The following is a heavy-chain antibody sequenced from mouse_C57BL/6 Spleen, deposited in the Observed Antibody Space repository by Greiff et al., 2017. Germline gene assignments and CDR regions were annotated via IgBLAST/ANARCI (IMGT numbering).Heavy chain of an antibody. V-gene: IGHV5-6*02. CDR2: ISSGGSYT. Sequence: EVMLVESGGDLVKPGGSLKLSCAASGFTFSSYGMSWVRQTPDKRLEWVATISSGGSYTYYPDSVKGRFTISRDNAKNTLYLQMSSLKSEDTAMYYCARLYYGSSPYFDYWGQGTTLTVSS. CDR1: GFTFSSYG. J-gene: IGHJ2*01. CDR3: ARLYYGSSPYFDY. D-gene: IGHD1-1*01.